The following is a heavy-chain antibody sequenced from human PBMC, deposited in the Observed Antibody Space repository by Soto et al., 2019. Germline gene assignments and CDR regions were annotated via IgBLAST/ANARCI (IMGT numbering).Heavy chain of an antibody. J-gene: IGHJ6*02. CDR1: GGSVSSSSYS. CDR3: ARVPDV. V-gene: IGHV4-39*07. Sequence: SETLSLTCTVSGGSVSSSSYSWGWIRQSPGKGLEWIGTIYSSENTYYNPSLKSRVTISVDRSKNQFSLKLSSVTAADTAVYYCARVPDVWGQGTTVTVSS. CDR2: IYSSENT.